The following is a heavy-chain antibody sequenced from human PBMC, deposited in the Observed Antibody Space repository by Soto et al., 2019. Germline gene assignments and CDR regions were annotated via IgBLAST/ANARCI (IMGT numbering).Heavy chain of an antibody. CDR1: GDSISRDGSS. Sequence: QVQLQESGSGLVKPSQTLVLTCTVSGDSISRDGSSWSWLRQPPGKGLEWIGYIYHSGATYYNPSLKSRVTTSVDKSNNQFSLSLASVTAADTAVYYCAREMSYYFDSWGHGTLVTVSS. CDR2: IYHSGAT. V-gene: IGHV4-30-2*01. CDR3: AREMSYYFDS. J-gene: IGHJ4*01.